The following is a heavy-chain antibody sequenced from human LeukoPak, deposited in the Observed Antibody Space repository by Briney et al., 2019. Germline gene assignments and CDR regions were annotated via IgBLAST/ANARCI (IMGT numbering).Heavy chain of an antibody. CDR2: IIPIFGTA. CDR1: GGTFSSYA. CDR3: ASVIADRTIGRAEYFQH. Sequence: RASVKVSCKASGGTFSSYAISWVRQAPGQGLEWMGGIIPIFGTANYAQKFQGRVTITADESTSTAYMELSSLRSEDTAVYYCASVIADRTIGRAEYFQHWGQGTLVTVSS. V-gene: IGHV1-69*13. J-gene: IGHJ1*01. D-gene: IGHD6-6*01.